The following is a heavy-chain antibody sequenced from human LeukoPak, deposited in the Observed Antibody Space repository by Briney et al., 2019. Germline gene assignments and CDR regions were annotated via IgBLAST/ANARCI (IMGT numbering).Heavy chain of an antibody. CDR2: IYYSGST. Sequence: PSETLSLTCTVSGGSISSYYWSWIRQPPGKGLEWIGYIYYSGSTNYNPSLKSRVTISVDTSKNQFSLKLSSVTAADTAVYYCARERGSGSYHPFDPWGQGTLVTVSS. D-gene: IGHD3-10*01. J-gene: IGHJ5*02. V-gene: IGHV4-59*01. CDR3: ARERGSGSYHPFDP. CDR1: GGSISSYY.